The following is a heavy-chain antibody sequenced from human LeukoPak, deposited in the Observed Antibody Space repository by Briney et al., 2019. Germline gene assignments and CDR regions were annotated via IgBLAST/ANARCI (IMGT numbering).Heavy chain of an antibody. CDR3: ARHSGSRTKFYYFDY. Sequence: PSETLSLTCTVSLDSTTSNFWSWVRQPPGKGLEWIGEIHRSGSTNYNPSLQSRVTISVDTSKNQFSLKLSSVTAADTAVYYCARHSGSRTKFYYFDYWGQGTLVTVSS. CDR2: IHRSGST. D-gene: IGHD6-19*01. CDR1: LDSTTSNF. J-gene: IGHJ4*02. V-gene: IGHV4-59*01.